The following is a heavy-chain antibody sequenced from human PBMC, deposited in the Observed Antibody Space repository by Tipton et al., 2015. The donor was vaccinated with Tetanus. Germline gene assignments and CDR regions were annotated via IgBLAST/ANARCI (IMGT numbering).Heavy chain of an antibody. CDR1: GDSISSNTYY. Sequence: TLSLTCAVSGDSISSNTYYWGWIRQPPGKGLEWIGSVYESGDTYYNPSLKSRITISVDTPKNHFSLKLTSVTATDSAVYYCARHSSGYFTFFHYWGPGTLVTVSS. CDR2: VYESGDT. D-gene: IGHD3-22*01. J-gene: IGHJ4*01. V-gene: IGHV4-39*01. CDR3: ARHSSGYFTFFHY.